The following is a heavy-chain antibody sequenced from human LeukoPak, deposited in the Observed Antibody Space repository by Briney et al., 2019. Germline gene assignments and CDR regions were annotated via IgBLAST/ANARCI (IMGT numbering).Heavy chain of an antibody. CDR3: ARGRKFRQAILTLRSREYYYGMDV. Sequence: SETLSLTCTVSGDSISSGGYYWSWFRQHPGKGLEWIGYIYYNGSTNYSPSLKSQVTISIDTSKNQFSLQLSSVTAADTAMYFCARGRKFRQAILTLRSREYYYGMDVWGQGTTVTVSS. CDR1: GDSISSGGYY. CDR2: IYYNGST. V-gene: IGHV4-61*08. D-gene: IGHD2-8*01. J-gene: IGHJ6*02.